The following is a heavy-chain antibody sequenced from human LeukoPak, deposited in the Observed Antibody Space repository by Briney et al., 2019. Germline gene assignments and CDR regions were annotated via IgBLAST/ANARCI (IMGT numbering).Heavy chain of an antibody. CDR1: GITFDDYG. J-gene: IGHJ4*02. D-gene: IGHD6-13*01. Sequence: GESLRLSCAVSGITFDDYGMSWVRQAPGKGLEWVSGISWNGGSTGYADSVKGRFTISRDNAKNSLYLQMNSLRTEDTALYYCARRLPSRYSSSWYFDYWGQGTLVTVSS. CDR3: ARRLPSRYSSSWYFDY. CDR2: ISWNGGST. V-gene: IGHV3-20*04.